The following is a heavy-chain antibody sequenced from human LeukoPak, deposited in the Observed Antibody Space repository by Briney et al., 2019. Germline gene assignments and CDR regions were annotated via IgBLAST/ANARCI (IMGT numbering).Heavy chain of an antibody. CDR3: ARERLDYGDYVDAFDI. Sequence: GGSLRLSCAASGFTFSSYSMNWVRQAPGKGLEWVSYISSSSSTIYYADSVKGRFTISRDNAKNSLYLQMNSLRAEDTAVYYCARERLDYGDYVDAFDIWGQGTMVTVSS. CDR2: ISSSSSTI. V-gene: IGHV3-48*04. J-gene: IGHJ3*02. CDR1: GFTFSSYS. D-gene: IGHD4-17*01.